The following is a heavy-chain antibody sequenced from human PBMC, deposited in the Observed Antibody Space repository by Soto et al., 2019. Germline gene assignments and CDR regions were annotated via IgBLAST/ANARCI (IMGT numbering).Heavy chain of an antibody. Sequence: GSLRLSCAASGFTFSSYGMHWVRQAPGKGLEWVAVISYDGSNKYYADSVKGRFTISRDNSKNTLYLQMNSLRAEDTAVYYCAKERRITIFGVVKYYYYYYGMDVWGQGTTVTVSS. D-gene: IGHD3-3*01. CDR3: AKERRITIFGVVKYYYYYYGMDV. J-gene: IGHJ6*02. CDR2: ISYDGSNK. V-gene: IGHV3-30*18. CDR1: GFTFSSYG.